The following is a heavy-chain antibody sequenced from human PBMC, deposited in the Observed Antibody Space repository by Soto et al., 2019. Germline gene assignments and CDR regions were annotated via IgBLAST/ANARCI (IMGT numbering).Heavy chain of an antibody. D-gene: IGHD5-18*01. CDR3: AQCRALGTGFGYGNYYGMDV. CDR1: GFTFSSFA. CDR2: ISGSGGAT. Sequence: EEQLLESGGGLVQPGGSLRLSCETSGFTFSSFAMSWVRQAPGKGLEWVSSISGSGGATHYADSVRGRSTISRDNSKNTLFLQMGGLTADDTAVYYCAQCRALGTGFGYGNYYGMDVWGHGTTVTVSS. V-gene: IGHV3-23*01. J-gene: IGHJ6*02.